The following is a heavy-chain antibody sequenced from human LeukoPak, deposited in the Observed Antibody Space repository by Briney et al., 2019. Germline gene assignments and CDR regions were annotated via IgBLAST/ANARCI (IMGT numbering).Heavy chain of an antibody. CDR1: GYTFTSYG. J-gene: IGHJ5*02. CDR3: ARDRSYGYLDWFDP. D-gene: IGHD5-18*01. Sequence: RASVKVSCKASGYTFTSYGISWVRQAPGQGLEGMGWISAYNGNTNYAQKLQGRVTMTTDTSASTAYMELRSLRSDDTAVYYCARDRSYGYLDWFDPWGQGTLVTVSS. V-gene: IGHV1-18*01. CDR2: ISAYNGNT.